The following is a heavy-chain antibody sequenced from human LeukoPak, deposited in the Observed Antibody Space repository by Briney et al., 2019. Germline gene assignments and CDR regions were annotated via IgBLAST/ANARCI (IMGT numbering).Heavy chain of an antibody. V-gene: IGHV3-30*03. CDR1: GFTFSRDG. CDR3: ARDQRYCSSSSCPWEPFDY. J-gene: IGHJ4*02. D-gene: IGHD2-2*01. CDR2: ISFDGSNK. Sequence: GGSLRLSCAASGFTFSRDGMHSVRKAPGKGLEWVAIISFDGSNKYYADSVKGRFTISRDNAKNSLYLQMNSLRAEDTAVYYCARDQRYCSSSSCPWEPFDYWGQGTLVTVSS.